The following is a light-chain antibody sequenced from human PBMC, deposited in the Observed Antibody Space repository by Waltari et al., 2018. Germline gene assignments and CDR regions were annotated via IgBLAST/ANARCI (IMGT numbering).Light chain of an antibody. J-gene: IGLJ3*02. CDR3: CSYAGSAISM. CDR2: DVN. CDR1: TSDIGKYNL. Sequence: QSALTQTASVSGSPGQAITISCSGTTSDIGKYNLVSWYQQHPGKAPTLIIYDVNKRPSGLSNRFSASKSGNTAFLTISGLQSADEADYYCCSYAGSAISMFGGGTKVTVL. V-gene: IGLV2-23*02.